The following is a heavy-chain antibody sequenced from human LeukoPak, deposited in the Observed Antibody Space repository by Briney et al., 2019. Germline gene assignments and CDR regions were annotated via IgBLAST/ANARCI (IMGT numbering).Heavy chain of an antibody. V-gene: IGHV4-34*01. CDR2: INHSGST. D-gene: IGHD3-16*02. J-gene: IGHJ5*02. CDR1: GGSFSGYY. Sequence: PSETLSLTCAVYGGSFSGYYWSWIRQPPGKGLEWIGEINHSGSTNYNPSLKSRVTISVDTSKNQFSLKLSSVTAADTAVYYCARLSNRANYVWGSYRYAWFDPWGQGTLVTVSS. CDR3: ARLSNRANYVWGSYRYAWFDP.